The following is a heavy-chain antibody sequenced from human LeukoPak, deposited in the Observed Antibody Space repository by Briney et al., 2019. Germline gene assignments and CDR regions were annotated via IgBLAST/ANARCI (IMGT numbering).Heavy chain of an antibody. CDR3: ARGRLQGATTSN. CDR1: GGSISSGGYY. Sequence: SQTLSLTCTVSGGSISSGGYYWSWIRQPPGKGLEWIGYIYHSGSTYYNPSLKSRVTISVDRSKNQFSLKLSSVTAADTAVYYCARGRLQGATTSNWGQGTLVTVSS. J-gene: IGHJ4*02. CDR2: IYHSGST. V-gene: IGHV4-30-2*01. D-gene: IGHD1-26*01.